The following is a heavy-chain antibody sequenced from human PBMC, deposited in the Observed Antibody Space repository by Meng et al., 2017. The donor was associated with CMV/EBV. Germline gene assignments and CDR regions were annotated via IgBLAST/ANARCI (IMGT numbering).Heavy chain of an antibody. Sequence: ASVKVSCKASGYTFTGYYMHWVRQAPGQGLEWMGWINPNSGGTNYAQKLQGRVTMTTDTSTSTAYMELRSLRSDDTAVYYCARGPSGPVTPVDYWGQGTLVTVSS. V-gene: IGHV1-2*02. J-gene: IGHJ4*02. CDR3: ARGPSGPVTPVDY. CDR1: GYTFTGYY. D-gene: IGHD4-11*01. CDR2: INPNSGGT.